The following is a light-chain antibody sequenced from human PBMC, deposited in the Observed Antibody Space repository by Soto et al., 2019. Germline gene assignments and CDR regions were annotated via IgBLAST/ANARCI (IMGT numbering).Light chain of an antibody. Sequence: DIQMTQSPSSLSASVGDRVTITCRASEDIRDDLGWFQQKPGKAPTALISRASRLQKGVPSRFIGSGSGTVFTLTITSLQPEDFATYYCLQCRSFPRAFGQGTKVE. CDR3: LQCRSFPRA. J-gene: IGKJ1*01. CDR1: EDIRDD. V-gene: IGKV1-17*01. CDR2: RAS.